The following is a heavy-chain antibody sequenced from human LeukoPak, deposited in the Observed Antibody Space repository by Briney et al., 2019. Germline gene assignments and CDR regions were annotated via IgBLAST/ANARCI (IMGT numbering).Heavy chain of an antibody. CDR1: GYTFTSYG. CDR3: ARDPADPLFSSGSYFDY. CDR2: ISAYNGNT. D-gene: IGHD1-26*01. V-gene: IGHV1-18*01. J-gene: IGHJ4*02. Sequence: ASVKVSCKASGYTFTSYGISWVRQAPGQGLEWMGWISAYNGNTNYAQKLQDRVTMTTDTSTSTAYMELRSLRSDDTAVYYCARDPADPLFSSGSYFDYWGQGTLVTVSS.